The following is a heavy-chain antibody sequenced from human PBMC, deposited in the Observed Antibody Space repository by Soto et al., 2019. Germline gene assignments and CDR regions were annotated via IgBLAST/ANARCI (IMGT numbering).Heavy chain of an antibody. CDR2: IWYDGSNK. CDR1: GFTFSSYG. CDR3: ARDGAEDYYYYYGMDV. Sequence: GGSLRLSCAASGFTFSSYGMHWVRQAPGKGLEWVAVIWYDGSNKYYADSVKGRFTISRDNSKNTLYLQMNSLRAEDTAVYYCARDGAEDYYYYYGMDVWGQGTTVTVSS. V-gene: IGHV3-33*01. J-gene: IGHJ6*02.